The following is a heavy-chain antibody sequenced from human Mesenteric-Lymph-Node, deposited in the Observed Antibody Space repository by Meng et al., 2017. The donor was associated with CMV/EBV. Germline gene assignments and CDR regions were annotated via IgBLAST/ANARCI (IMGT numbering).Heavy chain of an antibody. V-gene: IGHV3-21*01. CDR2: ISSSGNFI. CDR1: GFTFSTSS. D-gene: IGHD1-7*01. CDR3: ARDLSSNYQRIWFDP. Sequence: LSLTCATSGFTFSTSSLNWVRQAPGKGLEWVSSISSSGNFIYYSGSVKGRFTISRDNAKNSLYLQMNSLRAEDTAVYYCARDLSSNYQRIWFDPWGQGVLVTVSS. J-gene: IGHJ5*02.